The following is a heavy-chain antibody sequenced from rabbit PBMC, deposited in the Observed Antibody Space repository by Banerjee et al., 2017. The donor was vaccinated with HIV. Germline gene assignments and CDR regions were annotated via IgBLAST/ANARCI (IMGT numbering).Heavy chain of an antibody. D-gene: IGHD8-1*01. CDR1: GFDFSSYG. V-gene: IGHV1S45*01. Sequence: QEQLVESGGGLVQPGGSLKLSCKASGFDFSSYGVSWVRQAPGKGLEWIGYIDAGSSGSTAYASWAKGRFTISKTSSTTVALQMTSLTAADTATYFCARTTYAGGGYSTRLDLWGQGTLVTVS. CDR3: ARTTYAGGGYSTRLDL. J-gene: IGHJ3*01. CDR2: IDAGSSGST.